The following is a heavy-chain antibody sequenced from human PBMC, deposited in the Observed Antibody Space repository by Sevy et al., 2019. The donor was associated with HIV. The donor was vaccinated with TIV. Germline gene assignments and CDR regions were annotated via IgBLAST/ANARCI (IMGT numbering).Heavy chain of an antibody. CDR2: ISSDGDNT. V-gene: IGHV3-30-3*01. D-gene: IGHD2-15*01. CDR3: VREGAPYRNIRYCSGNNCFYNWFDP. Sequence: GGSLRLSCAASGFTFNDYALHWVRQAPGKGLEWVAIISSDGDNTYYADTGKGRFTISRDNSKNTWNLQMNRLRAEDTAFYYCVREGAPYRNIRYCSGNNCFYNWFDPWGLGTLVTVSS. J-gene: IGHJ5*02. CDR1: GFTFNDYA.